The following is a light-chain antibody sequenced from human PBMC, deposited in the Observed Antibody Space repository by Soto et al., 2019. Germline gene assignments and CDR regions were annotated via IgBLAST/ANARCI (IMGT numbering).Light chain of an antibody. CDR1: QSVYTT. V-gene: IGKV3-15*01. CDR2: GAS. J-gene: IGKJ4*01. CDR3: QQYNKWPSS. Sequence: EIVMTQSPATLSVSPGARATLSCRASQSVYTTLAWYQQKPGQAPRLLIYGASIRATGIPGSFSGTGSATDSTPTNSSPQSDASALYYGQQYNKWPSSFGGGPQVEI.